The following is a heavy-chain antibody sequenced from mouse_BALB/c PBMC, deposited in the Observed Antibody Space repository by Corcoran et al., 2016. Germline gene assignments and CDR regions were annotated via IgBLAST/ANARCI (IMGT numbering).Heavy chain of an antibody. V-gene: IGHV1-9*01. Sequence: QVQLQQSGAELMKPGASVKISCKATGYTFSSYWIEWVKQRPGHGLEWIGEIFPGSGSTNYNERFKGKATFTADTSSNIAYMQLSSLTSEDSAVYYCARGDYDGRFAYWGQGTLVTVSA. CDR3: ARGDYDGRFAY. CDR2: IFPGSGST. J-gene: IGHJ3*01. CDR1: GYTFSSYW. D-gene: IGHD2-4*01.